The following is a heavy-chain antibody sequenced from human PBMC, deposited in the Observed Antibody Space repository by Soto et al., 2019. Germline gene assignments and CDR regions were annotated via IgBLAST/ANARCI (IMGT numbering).Heavy chain of an antibody. CDR1: GFSVTDHY. Sequence: VGSLRLSCAASGFSVTDHYMTWVRQAPGKGLEWVSVLYTGGSAYYGDSVKGRFTISRDSSTNTLYLQMNSLKVGDTAFYFCARSFNDWTTYFDYWSEGTLVTVSS. CDR3: ARSFNDWTTYFDY. V-gene: IGHV3-53*01. CDR2: LYTGGSA. D-gene: IGHD3-9*01. J-gene: IGHJ4*02.